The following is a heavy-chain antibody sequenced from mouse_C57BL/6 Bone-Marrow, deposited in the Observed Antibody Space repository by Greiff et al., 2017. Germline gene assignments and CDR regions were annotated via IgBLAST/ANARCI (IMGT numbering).Heavy chain of an antibody. CDR1: GYSITSGYY. Sequence: DVKLQESGPGLVKPSQSLSLTCSVTGYSITSGYYWNWIRQFPGNKLEWMGYISYDGSHNYNPSLKNPISITRDTSQNQFFLKLNSVTTEDTATYYCARGKNFDYWGQGTTLTVSS. J-gene: IGHJ2*01. V-gene: IGHV3-6*01. CDR3: ARGKNFDY. CDR2: ISYDGSH.